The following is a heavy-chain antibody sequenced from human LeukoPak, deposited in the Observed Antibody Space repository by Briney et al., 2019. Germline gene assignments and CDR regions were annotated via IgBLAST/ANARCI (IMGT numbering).Heavy chain of an antibody. CDR1: GFTFSSYS. J-gene: IGHJ4*02. D-gene: IGHD3-9*01. V-gene: IGHV3-48*01. Sequence: GGSLRLSCAASGFTFSSYSMNWIRQAPGKGLEWLSYISNSAGTTFYADSVKGRFTISRDKAKNSLYLQMNDLRAEDTAVYYCATTHGDFDWLMYYWGQGTLVTVSS. CDR3: ATTHGDFDWLMYY. CDR2: ISNSAGTT.